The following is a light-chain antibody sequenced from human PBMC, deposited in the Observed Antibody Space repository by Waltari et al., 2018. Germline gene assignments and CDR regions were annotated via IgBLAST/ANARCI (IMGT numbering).Light chain of an antibody. CDR1: SSHLGGNS. CDR2: DNS. Sequence: QSVLTQPPSVSAAPGQKVTIPCSGSSSHLGGNSVSWYQQLPGTAPKLLIYDNSKRPSGIPDRFSVSKSGTSATLGITGLQTGDEADYYCGTWDSSLSAYVFGTGTKVTVL. J-gene: IGLJ1*01. V-gene: IGLV1-51*01. CDR3: GTWDSSLSAYV.